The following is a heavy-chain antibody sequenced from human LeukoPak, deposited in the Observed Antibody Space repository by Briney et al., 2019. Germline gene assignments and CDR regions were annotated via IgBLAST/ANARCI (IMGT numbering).Heavy chain of an antibody. V-gene: IGHV1-3*01. Sequence: GESLKISCKGSGYSFTSYWIGWVRQAPGQRPEWMGWIKAGNGDTKYSHHFQGRVTIARDTSASTAYMELSSLTSEDTALYYCARDDCGDTCYPGGYWGQGTLVTVSS. J-gene: IGHJ4*02. CDR1: GYSFTSYW. D-gene: IGHD2-21*01. CDR2: IKAGNGDT. CDR3: ARDDCGDTCYPGGY.